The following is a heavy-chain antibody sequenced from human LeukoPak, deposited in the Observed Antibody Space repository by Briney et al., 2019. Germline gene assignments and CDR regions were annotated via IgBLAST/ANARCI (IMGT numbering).Heavy chain of an antibody. Sequence: GGSLRLSCAASGFTFSSYAMHWVRQAPGKGLEWVAVISYDGSNKYYADSVKGRFTISRDNSKNTLYLQMNSLRAEDTAVYYCASFFSQYGDYVWGQGTLVTVSS. J-gene: IGHJ4*02. CDR3: ASFFSQYGDYV. CDR1: GFTFSSYA. D-gene: IGHD4-17*01. CDR2: ISYDGSNK. V-gene: IGHV3-30*04.